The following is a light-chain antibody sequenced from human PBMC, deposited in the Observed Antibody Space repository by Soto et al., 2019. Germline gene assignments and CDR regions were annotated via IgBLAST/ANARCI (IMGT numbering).Light chain of an antibody. CDR3: CSHAGFNTPYV. CDR2: EDY. J-gene: IGLJ1*01. Sequence: QSVLTQPASVSGSPGQSITIACTGINTVVEIYNFDSWYQQHPGKSPKLMIYEDYKRPSGVSTRFSGSKSGNAAALTISGLQTEDEADYYCCSHAGFNTPYVYATGTKVT. V-gene: IGLV2-23*01. CDR1: NTVVEIYNF.